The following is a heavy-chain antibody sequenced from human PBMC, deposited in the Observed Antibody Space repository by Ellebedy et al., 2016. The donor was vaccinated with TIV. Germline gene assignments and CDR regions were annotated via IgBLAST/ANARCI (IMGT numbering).Heavy chain of an antibody. V-gene: IGHV3-53*01. CDR1: GFTVSTNY. CDR2: TYSDGTT. D-gene: IGHD3-22*01. J-gene: IGHJ4*02. CDR3: AKDYFYDSSGGYFDY. Sequence: GESLKISCAASGFTVSTNYMNWVRQAPGKGLEWVSITYSDGTTYYADSVKGRFTVSRDNAKNSLYLQMNSLRAEDTAVYYCAKDYFYDSSGGYFDYWGQGTLVTVSS.